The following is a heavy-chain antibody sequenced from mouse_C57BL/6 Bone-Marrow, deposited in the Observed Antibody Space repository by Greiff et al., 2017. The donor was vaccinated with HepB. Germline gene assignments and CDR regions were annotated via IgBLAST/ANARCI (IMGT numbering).Heavy chain of an antibody. V-gene: IGHV1-82*01. CDR2: IYPGDGDT. CDR1: GYAFSSSW. Sequence: QVQLQQSGPELVKPGASVKISCKASGYAFSSSWMNWVKQRPGKGLEWIGRIYPGDGDTNYNGKFKGKATLTADKSSSTAYMQLSSLTSEDSAVYFCARWDGYDRGNYAMDYWGQGTSVTVSS. D-gene: IGHD2-2*01. J-gene: IGHJ4*01. CDR3: ARWDGYDRGNYAMDY.